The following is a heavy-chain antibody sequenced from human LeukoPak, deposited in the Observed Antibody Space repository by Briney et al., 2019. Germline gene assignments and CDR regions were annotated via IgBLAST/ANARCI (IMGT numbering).Heavy chain of an antibody. J-gene: IGHJ6*03. CDR2: ISSNGGST. V-gene: IGHV3-64*01. CDR1: GFTFSSYA. Sequence: GGSLRLSCAASGFTFSSYAMHWVRQAPGKGLEYVSAISSNGGSTYYANSVKGRFTISRDNSKNTPYLQMGSLRAEDMAVYYCARAGSGATFGPLFYYYYMDVWGKGTTVTVSS. D-gene: IGHD1-26*01. CDR3: ARAGSGATFGPLFYYYYMDV.